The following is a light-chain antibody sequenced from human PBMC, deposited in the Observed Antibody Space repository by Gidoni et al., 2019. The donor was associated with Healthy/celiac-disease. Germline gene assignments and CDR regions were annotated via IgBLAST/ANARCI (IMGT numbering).Light chain of an antibody. CDR3: QQSYSTPPT. CDR2: AAS. Sequence: DIQMPQSPSSLSASVGDRVTITCRASQSISSYLNWYQQKPGKAPKLLIYAASSLQSGVPSRFSGSGSGTDFTLTISSLQPEDFATYYCQQSYSTPPTFXQXTRLEIK. J-gene: IGKJ5*01. CDR1: QSISSY. V-gene: IGKV1-39*01.